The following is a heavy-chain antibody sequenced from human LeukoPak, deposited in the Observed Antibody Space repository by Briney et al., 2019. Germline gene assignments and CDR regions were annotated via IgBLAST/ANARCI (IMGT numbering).Heavy chain of an antibody. J-gene: IGHJ4*02. Sequence: GGSLRLSCAASGFTFSSYAMHWVRQAPGKGLEWVAVISYDGSNKYYADSVKGRFTISRDNSKSTLYLEMNSLRAEDKAVYYCARRNHYESKESDYWGQGTLVTVSS. D-gene: IGHD3-22*01. CDR2: ISYDGSNK. CDR1: GFTFSSYA. CDR3: ARRNHYESKESDY. V-gene: IGHV3-30*04.